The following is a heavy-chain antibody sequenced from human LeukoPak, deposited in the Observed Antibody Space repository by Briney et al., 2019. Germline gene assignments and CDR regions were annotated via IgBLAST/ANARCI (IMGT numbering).Heavy chain of an antibody. Sequence: PSETLSLTCTVSGGSISSSSYYWGWIRQPPGKGLEWIGSIYYSGSTYYNPSLKSRVTISVDTSKNQFSLRLSSVTAADTATYFCARGPLRAVWYFDLWGRGTLVAVSS. CDR2: IYYSGST. J-gene: IGHJ2*01. CDR1: GGSISSSSYY. D-gene: IGHD6-19*01. V-gene: IGHV4-39*07. CDR3: ARGPLRAVWYFDL.